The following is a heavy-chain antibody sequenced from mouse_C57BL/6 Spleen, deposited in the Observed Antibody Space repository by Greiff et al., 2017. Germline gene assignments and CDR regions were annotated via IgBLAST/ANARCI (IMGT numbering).Heavy chain of an antibody. Sequence: VQLQQSGPELVKPGASVKISCKASGYTFTDYYMNWVKQSHGKSLEWIGDINPNNGGTSYNQKFKGKATLTVDKSSSTAYMELRSLTSDDSAVYYCARSYYGSSHWYFDVWGTGTTVTVSS. CDR1: GYTFTDYY. D-gene: IGHD1-1*01. CDR3: ARSYYGSSHWYFDV. CDR2: INPNNGGT. V-gene: IGHV1-26*01. J-gene: IGHJ1*03.